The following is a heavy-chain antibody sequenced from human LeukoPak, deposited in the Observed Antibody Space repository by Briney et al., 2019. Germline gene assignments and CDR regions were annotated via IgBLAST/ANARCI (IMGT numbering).Heavy chain of an antibody. CDR1: GGSFSGYY. J-gene: IGHJ6*03. D-gene: IGHD3-10*01. CDR2: INHSGST. V-gene: IGHV4-34*01. Sequence: SETLSLTCAVYGGSFSGYYWSWIRQPPGKGLEWIGEINHSGSTNYNPSLKSRVTISVDTSTNQFSLKLSSVTSADTAVYYCARENGYGSGSYFGRPYYYYYYYMDVWGKGTTVTVSS. CDR3: ARENGYGSGSYFGRPYYYYYYYMDV.